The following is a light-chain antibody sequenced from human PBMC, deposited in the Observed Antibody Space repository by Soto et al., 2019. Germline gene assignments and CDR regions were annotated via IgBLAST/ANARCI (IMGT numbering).Light chain of an antibody. Sequence: DLQITKYPSSLSASVEDRVIITSRASQSISNHLNWYQQKPGKAPKLLIFAASSLQSGVPSRFSGSRSGPDFTLTISSLQPEDFATYYCQQSYSSPPTFGHGTKVDI. CDR1: QSISNH. V-gene: IGKV1-39*01. CDR3: QQSYSSPPT. J-gene: IGKJ1*01. CDR2: AAS.